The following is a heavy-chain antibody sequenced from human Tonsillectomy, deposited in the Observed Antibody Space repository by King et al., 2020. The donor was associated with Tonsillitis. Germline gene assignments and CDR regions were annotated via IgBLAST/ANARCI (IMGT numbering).Heavy chain of an antibody. Sequence: QLQESGPGLVKPSQTLSLTCTVSGGSISSGSYYWSWIRQPAGKGLEWIGRIYASGSTNYNPSLKSRVTMSVDTAKNQFSLKLSSVTAADTAIYYCARVEGVRGYYYYMDGWGKGTTVTVSS. CDR1: GGSISSGSYY. D-gene: IGHD3-10*02. J-gene: IGHJ6*03. CDR3: ARVEGVRGYYYYMDG. CDR2: IYASGST. V-gene: IGHV4-61*02.